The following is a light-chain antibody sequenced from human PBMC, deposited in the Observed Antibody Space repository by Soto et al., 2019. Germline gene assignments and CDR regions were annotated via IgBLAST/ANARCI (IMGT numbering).Light chain of an antibody. Sequence: DIQMTQSPSSLSGSVGDRVTITCRASQTITNYLNWYQQQSGKAPKLLIYATDTLQSGVPSRFSGSGSGTDYTLTISSLQPEDFATYYCQQLNSYPQTFGQGTKVDIK. CDR1: QTITNY. J-gene: IGKJ1*01. V-gene: IGKV1-39*01. CDR3: QQLNSYPQT. CDR2: ATD.